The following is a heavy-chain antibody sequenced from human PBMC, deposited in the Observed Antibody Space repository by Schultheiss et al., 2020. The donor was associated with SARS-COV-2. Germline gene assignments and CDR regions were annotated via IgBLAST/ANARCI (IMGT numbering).Heavy chain of an antibody. V-gene: IGHV3-21*04. D-gene: IGHD2-2*01. CDR1: GFTFRSYA. CDR3: ATQHFDY. J-gene: IGHJ4*02. Sequence: GGSLRLSCAASGFTFRSYAMSWVRLAPGKGLEWVSSISSASSYIYYADSVKGRFTISRHTSQNTLYLQMNDLRTDDTAVYYCATQHFDYWGQGTLVTVSS. CDR2: ISSASSYI.